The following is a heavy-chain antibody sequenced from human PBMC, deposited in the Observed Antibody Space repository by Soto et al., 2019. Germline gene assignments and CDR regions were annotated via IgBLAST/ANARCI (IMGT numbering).Heavy chain of an antibody. CDR1: GFPFRSSS. J-gene: IGHJ4*02. CDR3: ARDLGEASAI. D-gene: IGHD3-10*01. Sequence: GGSLRLSCAASGFPFRSSSLNWVRQAPGKGLEWVSSISSSSSYIYYADSVKGRFTISRDNAKNSLYLQMNSLRADDTAAYYCARDLGEASAIWGQGTLVTVSS. V-gene: IGHV3-21*01. CDR2: ISSSSSYI.